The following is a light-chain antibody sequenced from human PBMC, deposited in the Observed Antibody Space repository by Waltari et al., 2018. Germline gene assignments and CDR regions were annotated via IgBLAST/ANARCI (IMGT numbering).Light chain of an antibody. J-gene: IGLJ2*01. CDR1: SSNIGSYD. CDR2: ENN. CDR3: DTGDKSLNGRI. V-gene: IGLV1-40*01. Sequence: QSVLTQPPSVSGDPGQRVTISCTGRSSNIGSYDVYWYQQVPGTAPKLLMYENNKRPSGVSDRYSGSKSGASASLTITGLQSEDEADYYCDTGDKSLNGRIFGGGTRLTVL.